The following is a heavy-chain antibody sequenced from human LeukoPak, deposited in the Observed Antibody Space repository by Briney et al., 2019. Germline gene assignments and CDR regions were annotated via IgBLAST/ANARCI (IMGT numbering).Heavy chain of an antibody. CDR2: IYYSGST. Sequence: SETLSLTCTVAGGSISSYYWSWIRQLPGKGLEWIGYIYYSGSTNYNPSLKSRVTISVDTSKNQFSLKLSSVTAADTAVYYCAGTPATWFDPWGQGTLVTVSS. CDR3: AGTPATWFDP. D-gene: IGHD2-15*01. CDR1: GGSISSYY. V-gene: IGHV4-59*08. J-gene: IGHJ5*02.